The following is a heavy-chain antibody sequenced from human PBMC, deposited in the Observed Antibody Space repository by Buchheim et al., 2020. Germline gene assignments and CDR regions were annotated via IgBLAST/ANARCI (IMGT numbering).Heavy chain of an antibody. CDR1: GGSISSGGYY. CDR2: IYYSGST. J-gene: IGHJ4*02. V-gene: IGHV4-31*01. D-gene: IGHD3-22*01. Sequence: QVQLQESGPGLVKPSQPLSLTCTVSGGSISSGGYYWSWIRQHPGKGLEWIGYIYYSGSTYYNPSLKRPVTIQVATSKNQFSLKLSSVTAADTAVYYCARGGTLYDSSGYYRPFRDWGQGTL. CDR3: ARGGTLYDSSGYYRPFRD.